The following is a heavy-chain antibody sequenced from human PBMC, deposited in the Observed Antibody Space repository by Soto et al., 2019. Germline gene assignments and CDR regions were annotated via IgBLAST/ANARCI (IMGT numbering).Heavy chain of an antibody. J-gene: IGHJ4*02. V-gene: IGHV4-61*01. CDR3: ARGPAARPLDY. D-gene: IGHD6-6*01. Sequence: SETLSLTCTVSGGSVSSGSYYWSWIRQPPGKGLEWIGYIYYSGSTNYNPSLKSRVTISVDTSKNQFSLKLSSVTAADTAVYYCARGPAARPLDYWGQGTLVTVSS. CDR2: IYYSGST. CDR1: GGSVSSGSYY.